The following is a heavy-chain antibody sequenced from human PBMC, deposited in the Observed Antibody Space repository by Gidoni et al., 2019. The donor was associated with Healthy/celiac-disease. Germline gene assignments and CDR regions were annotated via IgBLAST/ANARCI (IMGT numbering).Heavy chain of an antibody. D-gene: IGHD1-26*01. CDR1: GRSISGYY. CDR3: ARDQVGATWAFEI. J-gene: IGHJ3*02. Sequence: QVQLQESDPGLVKPSEPLSLTCIVSGRSISGYYWSWIRPPAVKGLEWVGRIYSSGSTNYSPSLKCRLTMSVDTSKNKVSLKLSSVTAADTAGYYCARDQVGATWAFEIWGQGTMVTVSS. CDR2: IYSSGST. V-gene: IGHV4-4*07.